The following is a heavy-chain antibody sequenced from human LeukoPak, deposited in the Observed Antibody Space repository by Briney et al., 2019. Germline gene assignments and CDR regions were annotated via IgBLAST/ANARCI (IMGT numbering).Heavy chain of an antibody. CDR3: ASPLGY. Sequence: PGGSLRLSCAASGFTFSNYAMSWVRQAPGKGLEWVSGINVSGGSTFYADSVRGRFTISRDNSKNTLYLQMNSLRAEDTAVYYCASPLGYWGQGTLVTVSS. J-gene: IGHJ4*02. V-gene: IGHV3-23*01. CDR2: INVSGGST. CDR1: GFTFSNYA. D-gene: IGHD3-16*01.